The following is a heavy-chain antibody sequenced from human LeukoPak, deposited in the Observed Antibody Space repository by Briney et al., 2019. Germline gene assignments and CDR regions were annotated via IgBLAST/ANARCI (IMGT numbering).Heavy chain of an antibody. CDR2: IRYDGSNK. CDR1: GFTFSSYA. D-gene: IGHD5-24*01. Sequence: GGSLRLSCAASGFTFSSYAMSWVRQAPGKGLEWVAFIRYDGSNKYYADSVKGRFTISRDNSKNTLYLQMNSLRAEDTAVYYCARDKGAENDAFDIWGQGTMVTVSS. J-gene: IGHJ3*02. V-gene: IGHV3-30*02. CDR3: ARDKGAENDAFDI.